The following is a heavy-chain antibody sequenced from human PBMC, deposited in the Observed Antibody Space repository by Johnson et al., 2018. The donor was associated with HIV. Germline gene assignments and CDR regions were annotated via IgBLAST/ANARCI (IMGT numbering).Heavy chain of an antibody. CDR3: AREWGVITFGGVIPRNAFDI. CDR2: ISGSGGST. Sequence: QVQLVESGGGLVKPGGSLRLSCAASGFTFSDYYMSWIRQAPGKGLEWVSAISGSGGSTYYADSVKGRFTISRDKAKNTVHLQMNSLSAEDTAVYYCAREWGVITFGGVIPRNAFDIWGQGTMVTVSS. D-gene: IGHD3-16*01. V-gene: IGHV3-11*04. CDR1: GFTFSDYY. J-gene: IGHJ3*02.